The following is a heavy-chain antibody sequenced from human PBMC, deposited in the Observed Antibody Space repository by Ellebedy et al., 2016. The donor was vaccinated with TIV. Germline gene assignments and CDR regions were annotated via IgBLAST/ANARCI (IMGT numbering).Heavy chain of an antibody. J-gene: IGHJ6*03. CDR3: ASGMTHGDYMDV. D-gene: IGHD1-26*01. CDR1: GYTFTSYG. CDR2: ISAYNGNT. V-gene: IGHV1-18*01. Sequence: ASVKVSXXASGYTFTSYGISWVRQAPGQGLEWMGWISAYNGNTNYAQKLQGRVTMTTDTSTSTAYMELSSLRSDDTAVYYCASGMTHGDYMDVWGKGTTVTVSS.